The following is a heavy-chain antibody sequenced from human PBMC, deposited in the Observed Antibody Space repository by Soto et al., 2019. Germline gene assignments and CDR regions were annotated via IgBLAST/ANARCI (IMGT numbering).Heavy chain of an antibody. D-gene: IGHD6-19*01. CDR1: GYTFTSYC. J-gene: IGHJ5*02. V-gene: IGHV1-18*01. Sequence: SVKVSCTASGYTFTSYCISWVRQAPGQGLEWMGWISAYNRNTNYAQKLQGRVTMTTDTSTSTAYMELRSLRSDDTAVYYCARVTVAGTGCFDPWGEGTLVTAPQ. CDR2: ISAYNRNT. CDR3: ARVTVAGTGCFDP.